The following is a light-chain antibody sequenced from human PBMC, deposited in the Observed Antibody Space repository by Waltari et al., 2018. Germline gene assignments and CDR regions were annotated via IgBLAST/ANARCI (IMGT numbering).Light chain of an antibody. V-gene: IGLV1-44*01. Sequence: QSVLTPPPSASGTPGQRVTISCSVISPHIGSTPVNWYQQLPGTAPKLLIYSNKQRPSGVPDRFAGSKSGTSASLAISGLQSEDEADYYCAAWDDSLNGVVFGGGTKLTVL. CDR3: AAWDDSLNGVV. J-gene: IGLJ2*01. CDR2: SNK. CDR1: SPHIGSTP.